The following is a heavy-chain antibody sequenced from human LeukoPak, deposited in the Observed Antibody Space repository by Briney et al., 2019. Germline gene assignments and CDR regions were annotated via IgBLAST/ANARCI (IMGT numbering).Heavy chain of an antibody. CDR3: ARDRYSDSSGYFAAFDS. CDR2: IYSGGST. CDR1: GFTVSSNY. Sequence: SGGSLRLSCGASGFTVSSNYMSWVRQAPGKGLEWVSVIYSGGSTYYADSVKGRFTISRDNSKNTLYLQMNSLRAEDTAVYYCARDRYSDSSGYFAAFDSWGQGTMVTVSS. D-gene: IGHD3-22*01. V-gene: IGHV3-66*01. J-gene: IGHJ3*02.